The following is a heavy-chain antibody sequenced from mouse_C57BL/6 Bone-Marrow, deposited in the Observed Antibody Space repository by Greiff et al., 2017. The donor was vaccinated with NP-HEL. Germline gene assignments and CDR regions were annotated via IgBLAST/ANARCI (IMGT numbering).Heavy chain of an antibody. CDR1: GYTFTDYY. Sequence: EVQLQQSGPVLVKPGASVKMSCKASGYTFTDYYMNWVKQSHGKSLEWIGVINPYNGGTSYNQKFKGKATLTVDKSSSTAYMELNSLTSEDSAVYYCAIYYDYDERYAMDDWGQGTSVTVSS. CDR2: INPYNGGT. D-gene: IGHD2-4*01. V-gene: IGHV1-19*01. CDR3: AIYYDYDERYAMDD. J-gene: IGHJ4*01.